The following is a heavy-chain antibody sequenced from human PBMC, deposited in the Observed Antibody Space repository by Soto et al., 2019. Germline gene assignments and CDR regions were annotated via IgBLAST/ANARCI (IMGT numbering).Heavy chain of an antibody. CDR1: GFTFSTYT. J-gene: IGHJ4*02. Sequence: EVQLVESGGGHVKPGGSLRLSCAASGFTFSTYTMTWVRQTPGKGLEWVASISSGSNYIYYAESVKGRFSISRDNAKTSLFLQMNCLRDEDTAVYYCARGRSGDEPIVVINSWGQGTRVSVSS. CDR3: ARGRSGDEPIVVINS. CDR2: ISSGSNYI. V-gene: IGHV3-21*01. D-gene: IGHD3-22*01.